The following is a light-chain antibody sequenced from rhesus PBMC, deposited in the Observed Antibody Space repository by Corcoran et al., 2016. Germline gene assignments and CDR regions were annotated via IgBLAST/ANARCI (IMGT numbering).Light chain of an antibody. V-gene: IGKV3-24*01. Sequence: EIVMTQSPVTLSLSPGERATLSCRASQSVSSDLAWFQQKPGQAPKLLIYGASRRATGISARFSGSGAGTDFTLTISSLEPEDVGVYYCRQDYTWPLTFGGGTKVELK. CDR2: GAS. CDR1: QSVSSD. CDR3: RQDYTWPLT. J-gene: IGKJ4*01.